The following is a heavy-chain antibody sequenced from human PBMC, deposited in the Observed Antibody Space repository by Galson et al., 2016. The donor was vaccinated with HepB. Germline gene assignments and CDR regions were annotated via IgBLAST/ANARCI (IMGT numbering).Heavy chain of an antibody. Sequence: SLRLSCAASGFTFSSYWMVWVRQAPGEGLEWVSYISSSSSTIYYADSVKGRFTISRDNAKNSLYLQMNSLRDEDTAVYYCARRGIYCSSTSCYADYWGQGTLVTVSS. D-gene: IGHD2-2*01. CDR2: ISSSSSTI. J-gene: IGHJ4*02. V-gene: IGHV3-48*02. CDR3: ARRGIYCSSTSCYADY. CDR1: GFTFSSYW.